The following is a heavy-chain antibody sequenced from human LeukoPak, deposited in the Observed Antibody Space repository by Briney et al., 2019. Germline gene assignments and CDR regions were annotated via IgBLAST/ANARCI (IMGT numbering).Heavy chain of an antibody. J-gene: IGHJ4*02. CDR3: AKDDQVVVTAILDY. D-gene: IGHD2-21*02. CDR2: ISGSGGST. V-gene: IGHV3-23*01. CDR1: GFTFSSYA. Sequence: PGGSLRFSCGASGFTFSSYAMSWVRQAPGKGLEWVSAISGSGGSTYYADSVKGRFTISRDNSKNTLYLQMNSLRAEDTAVYYCAKDDQVVVTAILDYWGQGTLVTVSS.